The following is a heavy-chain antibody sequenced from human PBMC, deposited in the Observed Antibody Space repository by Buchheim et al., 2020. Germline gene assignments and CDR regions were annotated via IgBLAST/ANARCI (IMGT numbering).Heavy chain of an antibody. CDR1: GFTFSSYD. J-gene: IGHJ4*02. D-gene: IGHD3-22*01. V-gene: IGHV3-13*01. CDR3: ARAGSGGDSSGYYLDY. Sequence: EVQLVESGGGLVQPGGSLRLSCAASGFTFSSYDMHWVRQATGKGLEWVSAIGTAGDTYYPGSVKGRFTISRENAKNSLYLQMNSLRAGDTAVYYCARAGSGGDSSGYYLDYWGQGTLVSVSS. CDR2: IGTAGDT.